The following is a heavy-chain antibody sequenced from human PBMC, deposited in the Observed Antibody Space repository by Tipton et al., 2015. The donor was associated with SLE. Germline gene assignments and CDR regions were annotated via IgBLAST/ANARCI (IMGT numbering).Heavy chain of an antibody. CDR1: GGSISSYY. J-gene: IGHJ1*01. CDR3: ARDEDSSSRYGGGFQH. CDR2: IYTSGST. D-gene: IGHD2-2*01. V-gene: IGHV4-4*07. Sequence: TLSLTCTVSGGSISSYYWSWIRQPAGKGLEWIGRIYTSGSTNYKPSLKSRVTMSVDTSKNQFSLKLRSVTAADTAFYYCARDEDSSSRYGGGFQHWGQGTLVTVSS.